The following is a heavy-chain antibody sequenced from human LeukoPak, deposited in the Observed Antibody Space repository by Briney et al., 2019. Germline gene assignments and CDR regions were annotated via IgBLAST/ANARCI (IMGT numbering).Heavy chain of an antibody. J-gene: IGHJ3*02. Sequence: SETLSLACTVSGNSISSGDNYWSWIRQPAGKGLEWIGRIYTSGSTNYNPSLKSRVTISVDTSKNQFSLKLSSVTAADTAVYDCASNTETAFDIWGQGTMVTVSS. D-gene: IGHD1-14*01. V-gene: IGHV4-61*02. CDR3: ASNTETAFDI. CDR2: IYTSGST. CDR1: GNSISSGDNY.